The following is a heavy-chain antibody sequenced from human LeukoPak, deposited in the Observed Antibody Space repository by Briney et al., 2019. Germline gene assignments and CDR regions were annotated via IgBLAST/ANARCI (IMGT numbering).Heavy chain of an antibody. CDR2: IYYSGST. CDR1: GGSISSYY. V-gene: IGHV4-59*08. CDR3: ARHRRAGNGMDV. D-gene: IGHD6-13*01. Sequence: SETLSLTCTVSGGSISSYYWSWIRQPPGKGLEWIGYIYYSGSTNYNPSLKSRVTISVDTSKNQFSLKLSSVTAADTAVYYCARHRRAGNGMDVWGQGTTVTVSS. J-gene: IGHJ6*02.